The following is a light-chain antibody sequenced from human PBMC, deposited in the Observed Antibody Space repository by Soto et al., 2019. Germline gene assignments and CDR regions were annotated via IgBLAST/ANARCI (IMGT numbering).Light chain of an antibody. CDR2: DVT. V-gene: IGLV2-14*01. CDR3: SSYTVSSTLVV. J-gene: IGLJ2*01. CDR1: SSDVGGYNY. Sequence: QSALTQPASVSGSPGQSITISCTGTSSDVGGYNYVSWYQQHPGKAPNLMIYDVTDRPSGVSNRFSGPKSGNTASLTISGLQAEDDADYYCSSYTVSSTLVVFGGGTKLTVL.